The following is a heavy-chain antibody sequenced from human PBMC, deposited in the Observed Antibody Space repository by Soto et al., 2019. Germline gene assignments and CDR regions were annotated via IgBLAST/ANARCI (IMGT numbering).Heavy chain of an antibody. CDR3: ARPHLYDIFSPYYYYGMDV. Sequence: QVQLVESGGGVVQPGRSLRLSCAASGFTFSSYGMHWVRQAPGKGLEWVAVIWYDGSNKYYADSVKGRFTISRDNSKNTLYLQMNSLRAEDTAVYYCARPHLYDIFSPYYYYGMDVWGQGTTVTVSS. CDR1: GFTFSSYG. D-gene: IGHD3-9*01. CDR2: IWYDGSNK. V-gene: IGHV3-33*01. J-gene: IGHJ6*02.